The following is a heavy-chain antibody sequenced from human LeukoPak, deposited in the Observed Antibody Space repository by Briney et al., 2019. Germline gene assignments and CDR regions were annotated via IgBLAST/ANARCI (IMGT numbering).Heavy chain of an antibody. Sequence: ASVKVSCKASGYTFTSYGISWVRQAPGQGLEWMGWISAYNGNTNYAQKLQGRVTMTTDTSTSTAYMELCSLRSEDTAVYYCARDGGYSYGFYYYYGMDVWGQGTTVTVSS. CDR3: ARDGGYSYGFYYYYGMDV. J-gene: IGHJ6*02. CDR1: GYTFTSYG. D-gene: IGHD5-18*01. CDR2: ISAYNGNT. V-gene: IGHV1-18*01.